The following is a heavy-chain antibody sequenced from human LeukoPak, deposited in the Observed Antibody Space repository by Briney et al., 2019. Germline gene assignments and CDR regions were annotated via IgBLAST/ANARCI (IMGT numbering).Heavy chain of an antibody. CDR1: GGSISSYY. Sequence: PSETLSLTCTVSGGSISSYYWSWVRQPPGKGLEWIGYIYYSGSTNYNPSLKGRVTISVDTSKNQFSLKLSSVTAADTAVYYCARQSSRDDAFDIWGQGTMVTVSS. CDR2: IYYSGST. D-gene: IGHD2-2*01. CDR3: ARQSSRDDAFDI. V-gene: IGHV4-59*08. J-gene: IGHJ3*02.